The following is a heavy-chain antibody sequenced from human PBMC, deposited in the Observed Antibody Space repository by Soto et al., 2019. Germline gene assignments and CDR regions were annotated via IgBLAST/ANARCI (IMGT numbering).Heavy chain of an antibody. V-gene: IGHV3-48*02. Sequence: PGGSLRLSCAASGFTFSSYAMHWVRQAPGKGLEWVSYISSSSSTIYYADSVKGRFTISRDNAKNSLYLQMNSLRDEDTAVYYCSWWLSPYWGQGTLVTVSS. D-gene: IGHD2-8*02. CDR3: SWWLSPY. CDR2: ISSSSSTI. CDR1: GFTFSSYA. J-gene: IGHJ4*02.